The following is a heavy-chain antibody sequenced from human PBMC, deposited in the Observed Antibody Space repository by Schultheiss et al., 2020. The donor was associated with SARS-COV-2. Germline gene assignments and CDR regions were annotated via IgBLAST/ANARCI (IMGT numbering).Heavy chain of an antibody. CDR3: ARTYDFFSRYGMDV. Sequence: ASVKVSCKTSGYTFTDYYMHWVRRAPGQGLEWVGRINPKTGATNYAQKFQARVTMTRDTSISTAYMELSRLRSDDTAVYYCARTYDFFSRYGMDVWGQGTTVTVSS. J-gene: IGHJ6*02. CDR2: INPKTGAT. CDR1: GYTFTDYY. D-gene: IGHD3-3*01. V-gene: IGHV1-2*06.